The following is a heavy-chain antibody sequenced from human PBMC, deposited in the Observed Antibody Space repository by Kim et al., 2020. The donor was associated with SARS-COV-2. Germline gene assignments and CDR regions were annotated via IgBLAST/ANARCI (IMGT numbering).Heavy chain of an antibody. CDR3: AKDRPPQGHCSSHSCTHLFDY. Sequence: GGSLRLSCAASGFTFSDYAMNWVRQAPGKGLEWISAISGSGTTDDTYYVDSVKGRFTISRDNSKNTLYLQMDSLRGEDTALYYCAKDRPPQGHCSSHSCTHLFDYWGQGILVTVSS. D-gene: IGHD2-2*01. V-gene: IGHV3-23*01. CDR2: ISGSGTTDDT. J-gene: IGHJ4*02. CDR1: GFTFSDYA.